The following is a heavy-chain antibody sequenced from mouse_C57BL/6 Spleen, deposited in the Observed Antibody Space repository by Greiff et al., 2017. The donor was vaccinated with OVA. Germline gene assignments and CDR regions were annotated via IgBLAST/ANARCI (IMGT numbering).Heavy chain of an antibody. CDR1: GYTFTSYW. J-gene: IGHJ4*01. D-gene: IGHD1-1*01. CDR2: IYPSDSET. Sequence: VKLQQPGAELVRPGSSVKLSCKASGYTFTSYWMDWVKQRPRQGLEWIGNIYPSDSETHYNQKFKDKATLTVDKSSSTAYMQLSSLTSEDSAVYYCARSGTTVVNYYAMDYWGQGTSVTVSS. CDR3: ARSGTTVVNYYAMDY. V-gene: IGHV1-61*01.